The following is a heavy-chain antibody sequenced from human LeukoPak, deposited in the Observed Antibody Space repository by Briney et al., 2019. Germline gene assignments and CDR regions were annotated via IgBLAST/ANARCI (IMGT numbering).Heavy chain of an antibody. CDR1: GGTFSSYA. V-gene: IGHV1-69*13. J-gene: IGHJ4*02. Sequence: SVKVSCKASGGTFSSYAISWVRQGPGQGLEWMGGIIPIFGTANYAQKFQGRVTITADESTSTAYMELSSLRSEDTAVYYCARDDYDILTGYYINLDYWGQGTLVTVSS. CDR2: IIPIFGTA. D-gene: IGHD3-9*01. CDR3: ARDDYDILTGYYINLDY.